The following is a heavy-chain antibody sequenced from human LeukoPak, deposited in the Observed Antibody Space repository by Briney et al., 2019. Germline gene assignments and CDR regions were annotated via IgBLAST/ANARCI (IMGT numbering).Heavy chain of an antibody. D-gene: IGHD6-13*01. CDR3: ARVKQQRVFDY. Sequence: GGSLRLSCAAPGFTFSSYWMSWVRQAPGKGLEWVANIKQDGSEKYYVDSVKGRFTISRDNAKNSLYLQMNSLRAEDTAVYYCARVKQQRVFDYWGQGTLVTVSS. V-gene: IGHV3-7*01. CDR1: GFTFSSYW. J-gene: IGHJ4*02. CDR2: IKQDGSEK.